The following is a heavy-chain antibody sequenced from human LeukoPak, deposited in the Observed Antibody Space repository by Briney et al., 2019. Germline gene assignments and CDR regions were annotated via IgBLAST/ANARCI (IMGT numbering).Heavy chain of an antibody. Sequence: PGESLKISWKGSGYSFTGQWIGWVRQMPGKGLDWMGIIYPGDSDTRYSPSFQGQVTISVDKSINTVYLQWSSLKASDTAMYYCARGKLFEIDYWGQGTLVTVPS. CDR2: IYPGDSDT. J-gene: IGHJ4*02. CDR1: GYSFTGQW. CDR3: ARGKLFEIDY. D-gene: IGHD2-21*01. V-gene: IGHV5-51*01.